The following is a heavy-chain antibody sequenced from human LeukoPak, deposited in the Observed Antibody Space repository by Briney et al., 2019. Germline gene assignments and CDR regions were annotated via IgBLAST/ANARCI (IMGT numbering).Heavy chain of an antibody. J-gene: IGHJ5*02. CDR2: ISGSGGST. CDR1: GFTFSGYA. CDR3: AKDPNNLGLSSNWFDP. Sequence: GGSLRLSCAASGFTFSGYAMSWVRQAPGKGLEWVSAISGSGGSTYYADSVKGRFTISRDNSKNTLYLQMNSLRAEDTAVYYCAKDPNNLGLSSNWFDPWGQGTLVTVSS. V-gene: IGHV3-23*01. D-gene: IGHD3-16*02.